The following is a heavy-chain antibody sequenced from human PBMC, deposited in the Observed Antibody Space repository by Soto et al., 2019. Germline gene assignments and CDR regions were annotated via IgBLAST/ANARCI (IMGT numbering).Heavy chain of an antibody. CDR1: GFTFSSYA. Sequence: EVQLLESGGGLVQPGGSLRLSCAASGFTFSSYAMSWVRQAPGKGLEWVSAISGSGGSTYYADSVKGRFTISRDNSKNTLDLQMNSLRAEDTAVYYCAKGITIFGVVIVPIDYWGQGTLVTVSS. J-gene: IGHJ4*02. CDR3: AKGITIFGVVIVPIDY. CDR2: ISGSGGST. D-gene: IGHD3-3*01. V-gene: IGHV3-23*01.